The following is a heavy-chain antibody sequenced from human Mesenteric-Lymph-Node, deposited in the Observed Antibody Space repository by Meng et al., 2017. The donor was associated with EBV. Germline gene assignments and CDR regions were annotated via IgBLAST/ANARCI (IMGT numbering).Heavy chain of an antibody. D-gene: IGHD3-10*02. J-gene: IGHJ4*02. V-gene: IGHV4-39*01. CDR1: GGAHCMAT. Sequence: QVQLRGPGHALVTLSLTRTVSCPSTGGAHCMATVAGIRKRPGKGLERIGDAATYHYHPPLKNRVPISVDSTNQFSLKLSSVTAADTAVYYCARPLHHYVSLGSWGQGTLVTVSS. CDR3: ARPLHHYVSLGS. CDR2: AATY.